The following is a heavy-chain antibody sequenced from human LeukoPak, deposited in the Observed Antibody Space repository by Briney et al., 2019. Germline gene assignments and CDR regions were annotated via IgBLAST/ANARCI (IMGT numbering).Heavy chain of an antibody. Sequence: SETLSLTCIVSGDSISNYYWSWIRQPAGKGLEWIGRIYASGTTNYNPSLKSRVTMSVDTSKNQFSLKLSSVTAADTAVYYCARGEGCGGDCSENWFDPWGQGTLVTVSS. CDR3: ARGEGCGGDCSENWFDP. D-gene: IGHD2-21*01. V-gene: IGHV4-4*07. CDR1: GDSISNYY. CDR2: IYASGTT. J-gene: IGHJ5*02.